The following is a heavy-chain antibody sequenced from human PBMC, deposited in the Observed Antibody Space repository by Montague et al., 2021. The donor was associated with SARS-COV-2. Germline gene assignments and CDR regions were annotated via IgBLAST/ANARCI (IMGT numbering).Heavy chain of an antibody. CDR1: GFTFSSYS. V-gene: IGHV3-21*01. CDR2: ITTGGSYK. D-gene: IGHD5-24*01. J-gene: IGHJ4*02. Sequence: SLRLSCPASGFTFSSYSMNWVRQAPGKGLEWVSSITTGGSYKYYADSVKGRFTISRDNAKKSLYLQMNSLKAEDTAVYFCTRDGEMATIRYYFDYWSQGTLVTVSS. CDR3: TRDGEMATIRYYFDY.